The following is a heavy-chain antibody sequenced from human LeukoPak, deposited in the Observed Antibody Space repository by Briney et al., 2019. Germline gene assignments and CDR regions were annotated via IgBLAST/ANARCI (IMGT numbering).Heavy chain of an antibody. D-gene: IGHD6-6*01. J-gene: IGHJ6*03. CDR1: GGTFSSYA. CDR2: IIPIFGTA. CDR3: ARDRRQRGSSSASNYYYYYMDV. V-gene: IGHV1-69*05. Sequence: GASVKVSCKASGGTFSSYAISWVRQAPGQGLEWMGGIIPIFGTANYAQKFQGRVTITTDESTSTAYMELSSLRSEDTAVYYCARDRRQRGSSSASNYYYYYMDVWGKGTTVTVSS.